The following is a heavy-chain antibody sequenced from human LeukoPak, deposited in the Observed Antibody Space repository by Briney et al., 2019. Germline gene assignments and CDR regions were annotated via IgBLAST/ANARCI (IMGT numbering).Heavy chain of an antibody. CDR1: GFTFSSDY. Sequence: GGSLRLSCAASGFTFSSDYMSWVRQTPGKGLEWVAKINPEGRGIAYGDSVKGRFSISRDNAKNSLCLQMNSLSADNTAIYYCARDPAYGALDYWGQGILVTVSS. J-gene: IGHJ4*02. V-gene: IGHV3-7*01. CDR3: ARDPAYGALDY. CDR2: INPEGRGI. D-gene: IGHD4-17*01.